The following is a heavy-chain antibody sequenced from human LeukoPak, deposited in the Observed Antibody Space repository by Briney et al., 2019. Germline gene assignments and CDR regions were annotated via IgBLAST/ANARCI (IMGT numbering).Heavy chain of an antibody. CDR1: RFTFSSYW. CDR3: AHCGSDWANDC. D-gene: IGHD6-19*01. V-gene: IGHV3-74*01. Sequence: GGSLRLSCAASRFTFSSYWIHWVRQAPGKGLVWVARINTDGSTTGYTDSVKGRFAISRDNAKNTLYLQMNSLRVEDTAVYYCAHCGSDWANDCWGQGNLVTVSS. J-gene: IGHJ4*02. CDR2: INTDGSTT.